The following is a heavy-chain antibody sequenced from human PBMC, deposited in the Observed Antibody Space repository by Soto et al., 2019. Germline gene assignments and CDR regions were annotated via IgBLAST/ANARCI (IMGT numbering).Heavy chain of an antibody. D-gene: IGHD3-10*01. J-gene: IGHJ5*02. CDR2: TGGDGTGV. V-gene: IGHV3-23*01. CDR1: GFTLRNNA. CDR3: ARDAVPYNGEWDWFDP. Sequence: EVQLLESGGDLVQPGGSLTLSCVASGFTLRNNAMSWVRKPQGKRLEWVSSTGGDGTGVYYEDSVKGRFTISRDNSKNTLSLQMNGLTADDTAVYFCARDAVPYNGEWDWFDPWGQGTQVTVSS.